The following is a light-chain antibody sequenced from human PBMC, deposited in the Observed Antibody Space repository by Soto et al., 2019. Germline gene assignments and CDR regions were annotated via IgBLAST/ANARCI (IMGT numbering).Light chain of an antibody. CDR3: CSYAGNSEV. V-gene: IGLV2-23*02. Sequence: QSALTQPASVSGSPGQSITIPCTGTSGDVGGYNLVSWYQQHPGKAPKLMIYEVTERPSGVSNRFSGSKSGNTASLTISGLQPDEADYYCCSYAGNSEVFGTGTKVTVL. J-gene: IGLJ1*01. CDR2: EVT. CDR1: SGDVGGYNL.